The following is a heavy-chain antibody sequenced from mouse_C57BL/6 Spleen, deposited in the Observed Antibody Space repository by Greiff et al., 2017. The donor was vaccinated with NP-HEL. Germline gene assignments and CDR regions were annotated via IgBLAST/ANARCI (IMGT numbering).Heavy chain of an antibody. V-gene: IGHV1-72*01. CDR3: ASPYYGYDDYAMDY. Sequence: QVQLQQPGAELVKPGASVKLSCKASGYTFTSYWMHWVKQRPGRGLEWIGRIDPNSGGTKYNEKFKSKATLTVDKPSSTAYMQLSSLTSEDSAVYYCASPYYGYDDYAMDYWGQGTSVTVSS. D-gene: IGHD2-9*01. J-gene: IGHJ4*01. CDR1: GYTFTSYW. CDR2: IDPNSGGT.